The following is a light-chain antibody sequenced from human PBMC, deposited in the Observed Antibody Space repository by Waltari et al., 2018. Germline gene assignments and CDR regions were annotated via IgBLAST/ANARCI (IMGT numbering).Light chain of an antibody. V-gene: IGLV3-25*03. CDR2: KDT. CDR3: QSADNSGTWV. Sequence: SYELTQPPSVSVSPGQTARITCSGDVLPRQYAYWYQQKQGQAPFLLIYKDTERPSGIPERFSGSSSGTTVTLTISGAQAEDEADYYCQSADNSGTWVFGGGTKLTVL. CDR1: VLPRQY. J-gene: IGLJ3*02.